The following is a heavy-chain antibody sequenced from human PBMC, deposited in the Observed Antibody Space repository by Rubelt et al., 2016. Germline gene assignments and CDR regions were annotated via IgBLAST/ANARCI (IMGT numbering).Heavy chain of an antibody. CDR2: IYFSGKT. V-gene: IGHV4-39*01. J-gene: IGHJ4*02. CDR1: GGSISSGSYY. Sequence: QLQLLESGPGLVKPSETLSLTCTVSGGSISSGSYYWGWIRQPPGKGLEWIGSIYFSGKTYYNPSLKSRITIAVDTSKNQCALKLYSVTAADTALYYCARIDIVVVPSATFDHWGQGTLVTVSS. CDR3: ARIDIVVVPSATFDH. D-gene: IGHD2-2*01.